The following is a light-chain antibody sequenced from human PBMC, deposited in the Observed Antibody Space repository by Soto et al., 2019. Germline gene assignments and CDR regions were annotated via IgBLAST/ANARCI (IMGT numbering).Light chain of an antibody. Sequence: EIVLTQSPATLSLSPGERATLSCRATQSVSSYLDWYQQKPGQAPRLLIYDASNRATGVPARFSGSGSGTDFTLTISSLEPEDFAVYYCQHRSNWPPVTFGPGTRLEI. J-gene: IGKJ5*01. V-gene: IGKV3-11*01. CDR1: QSVSSY. CDR3: QHRSNWPPVT. CDR2: DAS.